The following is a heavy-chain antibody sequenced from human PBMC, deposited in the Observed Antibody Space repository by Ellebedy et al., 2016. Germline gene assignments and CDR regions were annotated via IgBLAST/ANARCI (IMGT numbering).Heavy chain of an antibody. Sequence: GGSLRLSCQGSGYSFTNHWIVRVRQKPGKGLEFMGIIYPGDSDTKYNPSFQGQVTISADRSTSTAYLQWSGLKASDTAMYFCARRQYFRGSHWFHPWGQGTLVTVAS. J-gene: IGHJ5*02. V-gene: IGHV5-51*01. CDR3: ARRQYFRGSHWFHP. CDR1: GYSFTNHW. D-gene: IGHD5-12*01. CDR2: IYPGDSDT.